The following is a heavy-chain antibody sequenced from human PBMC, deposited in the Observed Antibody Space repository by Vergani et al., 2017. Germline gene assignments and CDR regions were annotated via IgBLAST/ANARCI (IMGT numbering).Heavy chain of an antibody. CDR2: IRYDGSNK. D-gene: IGHD2-2*01. Sequence: QVQLVESGGGVVQPGGSLRLSCAASGFTFSSYGMHWVRQAPGKGLEWVAFIRYDGSNKYYADSVKGRFTISRDNSKNTLYLQRNSLRAEDTAVYYCARMRGYCSSTSCHHYYGMDVWGQGTTVTVSS. CDR1: GFTFSSYG. V-gene: IGHV3-30*02. J-gene: IGHJ6*02. CDR3: ARMRGYCSSTSCHHYYGMDV.